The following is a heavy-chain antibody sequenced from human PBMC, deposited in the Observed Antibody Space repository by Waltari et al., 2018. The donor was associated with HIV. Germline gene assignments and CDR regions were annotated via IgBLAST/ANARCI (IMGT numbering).Heavy chain of an antibody. J-gene: IGHJ4*02. CDR1: ADTFVNNG. Sequence: QVQVMQSGAEVKNPGASVKVSCKASADTFVNNGFNWVRQAPGQGLEWMGWISVYNHKTDYAQKVQGRFTMTTDMSTITIYMELRSLRSDDTAVYYCARRAYFYGPMDYWGQGTLVTVSS. CDR2: ISVYNHKT. V-gene: IGHV1-18*01. D-gene: IGHD3-10*01. CDR3: ARRAYFYGPMDY.